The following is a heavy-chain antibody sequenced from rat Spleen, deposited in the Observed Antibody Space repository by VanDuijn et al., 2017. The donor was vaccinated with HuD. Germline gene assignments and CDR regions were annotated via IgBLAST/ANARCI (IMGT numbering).Heavy chain of an antibody. V-gene: IGHV5-31*01. J-gene: IGHJ2*01. D-gene: IGHD1-9*01. CDR3: ARRHYGYTDYFDY. CDR1: GFTFNHYW. CDR2: ITNTGGST. Sequence: EVRLVESGGGLVQPGRSLKLSCEASGFTFNHYWMTWIRQAPGKGLEWVASITNTGGSTYYPDSVKGRFTISRDNAKSTLGLQVDSLRSEDTATYYCARRHYGYTDYFDYWGQGVMVTVSS.